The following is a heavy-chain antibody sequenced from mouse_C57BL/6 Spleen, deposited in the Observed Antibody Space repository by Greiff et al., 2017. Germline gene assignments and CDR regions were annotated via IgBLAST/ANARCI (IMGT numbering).Heavy chain of an antibody. D-gene: IGHD1-1*01. V-gene: IGHV1-82*01. CDR2: IYPGDGDT. J-gene: IGHJ4*01. CDR1: GYAFSSSW. CDR3: AREGVITTVVALYAMDY. Sequence: VQLQQSGPELVKPGASVKISCKASGYAFSSSWMNWVKQRPGKGLEWIGRIYPGDGDTNYNGKFKGKATLTADKSSSTAYMQLSSLTSEDSAVYFGAREGVITTVVALYAMDYWGQGTSVTVSS.